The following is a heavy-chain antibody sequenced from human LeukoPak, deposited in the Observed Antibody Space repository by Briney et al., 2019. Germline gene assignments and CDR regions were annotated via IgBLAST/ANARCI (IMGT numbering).Heavy chain of an antibody. J-gene: IGHJ3*02. V-gene: IGHV3-23*01. CDR1: GFTFSTYA. Sequence: GGSLRLSCAASGFTFSTYAMSWVRQAPGKGLEWVSVISGRGDSTYYADSVKGRFTISKDNSKNTLYLQMNSLRAEDTAVYYCAAPWSSHDAFDIWGQGTMVTVSS. D-gene: IGHD2-8*01. CDR2: ISGRGDST. CDR3: AAPWSSHDAFDI.